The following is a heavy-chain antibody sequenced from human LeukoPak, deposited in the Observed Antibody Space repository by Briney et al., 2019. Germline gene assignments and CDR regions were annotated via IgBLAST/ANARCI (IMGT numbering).Heavy chain of an antibody. CDR3: AKPPAVADRHYYYMDV. D-gene: IGHD6-19*01. CDR1: GFTFDDYG. Sequence: PGGSLRLSCAASGFTFDDYGLSWVRQAPGKGLGWVSGINWNGGSTGYADSVKGRFTISRDNSKNTLYLQMNSLRAEDTAVYYCAKPPAVADRHYYYMDVWGKGTTVTVSS. CDR2: INWNGGST. V-gene: IGHV3-20*04. J-gene: IGHJ6*03.